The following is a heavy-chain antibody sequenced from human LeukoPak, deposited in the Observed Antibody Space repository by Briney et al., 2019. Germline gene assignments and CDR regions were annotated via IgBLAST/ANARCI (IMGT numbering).Heavy chain of an antibody. CDR1: GGTFSSYA. Sequence: RASVKVSCKASGGTFSSYAISWVRQAPGQGLEWMGGFDPEDGETIYAQKFQGRVTMTEDTSTDTAYMELSSLRSEDTAVYYCATAVLLLFDYWGQGTLVTVSS. J-gene: IGHJ4*02. D-gene: IGHD2/OR15-2a*01. CDR2: FDPEDGET. V-gene: IGHV1-24*01. CDR3: ATAVLLLFDY.